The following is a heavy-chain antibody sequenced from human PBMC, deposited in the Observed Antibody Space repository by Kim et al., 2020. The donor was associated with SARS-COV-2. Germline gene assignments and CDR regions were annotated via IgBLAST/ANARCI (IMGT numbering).Heavy chain of an antibody. D-gene: IGHD3-10*01. V-gene: IGHV1-46*01. CDR3: ARDRGTGTFGYLFDY. J-gene: IGHJ4*02. Sequence: QKFQGRVPMTRDTSTSTVYMELSSLRSEDTAVYYCARDRGTGTFGYLFDYWGQGTLVTVSS.